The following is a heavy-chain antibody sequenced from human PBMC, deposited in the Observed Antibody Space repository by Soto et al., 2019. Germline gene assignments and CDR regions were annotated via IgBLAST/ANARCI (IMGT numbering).Heavy chain of an antibody. D-gene: IGHD2-21*02. V-gene: IGHV3-23*01. CDR1: GFPLANYA. Sequence: EVQLLESGGDLVQPGGPRNFSCEPSGFPLANYALTWVRRAPGRGLNWVSTISNDGDTTFYSDSVKGRFTISRDNSKNTLYLQMSSLRAEDTATYYCAKDRVNGDRLLEVDYWGQGTLVTVSS. CDR3: AKDRVNGDRLLEVDY. J-gene: IGHJ4*02. CDR2: ISNDGDTT.